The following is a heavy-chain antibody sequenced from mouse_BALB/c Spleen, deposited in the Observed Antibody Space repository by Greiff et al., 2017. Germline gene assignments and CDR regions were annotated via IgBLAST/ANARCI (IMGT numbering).Heavy chain of an antibody. V-gene: IGHV2-6-7*01. CDR3: ARVMDY. Sequence: VMLVESGPGLVAPSQSLSITCTVSGFLLTGYGVNWVRQPPGKGLEWLGMIWGDGSTDYNSALKSRLSISKDNSKSQVFLKMNSLQTDDTARYYCARVMDYWGQGTSVTVSS. CDR1: GFLLTGYG. J-gene: IGHJ4*01. CDR2: IWGDGST.